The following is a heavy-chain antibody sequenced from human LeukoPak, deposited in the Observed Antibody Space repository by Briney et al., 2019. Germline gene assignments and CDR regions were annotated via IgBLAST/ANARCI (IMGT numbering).Heavy chain of an antibody. CDR3: AKTRPLDSSSWSHGDY. Sequence: GGSLRLSCAASGFTFSSYGMHWVRQAPGKGLEWVAVIWYDGSNKYYADSVKGRFTISRDNSKNTLYLQMNSLRAEDTAVYYCAKTRPLDSSSWSHGDYWGQGTLVTVSS. CDR1: GFTFSSYG. J-gene: IGHJ4*02. V-gene: IGHV3-33*06. CDR2: IWYDGSNK. D-gene: IGHD6-13*01.